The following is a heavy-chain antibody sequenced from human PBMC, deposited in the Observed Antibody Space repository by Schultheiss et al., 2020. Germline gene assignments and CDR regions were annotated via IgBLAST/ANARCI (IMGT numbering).Heavy chain of an antibody. J-gene: IGHJ6*03. V-gene: IGHV3-15*01. D-gene: IGHD5-24*01. Sequence: GGSLRLSCTASGFTFGDYAMSWFRQAPGKGLEWVGRIKSKTDGGTTDYAAPVKGRFTISRDNSKNTLYLQMNSLRAEDTAVYYCARDGYNFVTIANYYYYYMDVWGKGTTVTVSS. CDR1: GFTFGDYA. CDR2: IKSKTDGGTT. CDR3: ARDGYNFVTIANYYYYYMDV.